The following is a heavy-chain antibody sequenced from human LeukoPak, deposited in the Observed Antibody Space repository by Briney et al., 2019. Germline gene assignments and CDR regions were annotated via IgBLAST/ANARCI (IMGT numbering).Heavy chain of an antibody. CDR1: GFTFSNAW. CDR3: TTARPVAGNFDY. J-gene: IGHJ4*02. Sequence: GGSLRLSCAASGFTFSNAWMSWVRQAPGKGLEWVGRIKSKTDGGTTDYAAPVKGRFTISRDDSKNTLYLQMNSLKTEDTAVYYCTTARPVAGNFDYWGQGTLVTVSS. CDR2: IKSKTDGGTT. D-gene: IGHD6-19*01. V-gene: IGHV3-15*01.